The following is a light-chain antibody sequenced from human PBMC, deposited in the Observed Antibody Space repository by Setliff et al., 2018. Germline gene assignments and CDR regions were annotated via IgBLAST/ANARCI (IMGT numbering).Light chain of an antibody. CDR2: EVS. Sequence: QSALTQPASVSGSPGQSITISCTGTSSDVGDYKYVSWYQQIPGKAPKLIIFEVSNRPSGIPNRFSGSKSGNTASLSISGLQAEDEADYYCSSYTSLSTRVFGTGTKVTVL. CDR1: SSDVGDYKY. V-gene: IGLV2-14*01. CDR3: SSYTSLSTRV. J-gene: IGLJ1*01.